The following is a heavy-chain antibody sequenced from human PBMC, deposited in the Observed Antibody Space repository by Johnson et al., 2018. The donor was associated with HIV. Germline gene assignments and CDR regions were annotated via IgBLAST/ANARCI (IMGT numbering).Heavy chain of an antibody. D-gene: IGHD2-8*02. J-gene: IGHJ3*02. CDR3: ARPRVVYASYAFDI. CDR2: IKQDGSEK. CDR1: GFTFSSYW. Sequence: VQLVESGGGLVQPGGSLRLSCAASGFTFSSYWMSWVRQAPGKGLEWVAHIKQDGSEKYYVDSVKGRFTISRDNAKNSLYLQMNSLRAEDTAVYYCARPRVVYASYAFDIWGQGTMVTVSS. V-gene: IGHV3-7*05.